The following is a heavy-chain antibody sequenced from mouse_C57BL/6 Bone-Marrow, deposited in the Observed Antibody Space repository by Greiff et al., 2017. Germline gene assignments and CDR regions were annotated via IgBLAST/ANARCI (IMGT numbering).Heavy chain of an antibody. CDR3: TEEGLDY. V-gene: IGHV6-3*01. J-gene: IGHJ2*01. CDR2: IRLKSDNYAT. CDR1: GFTFSNYW. Sequence: EVQRVESGGGLVQPGGSMKLSCVASGFTFSNYWMNWVRQSPEKGLEWVAQIRLKSDNYATHYAESVKGRFTITRDDSKSSVYLQMNNLSAYDTGIYYCTEEGLDYWGQGTTLTVSS.